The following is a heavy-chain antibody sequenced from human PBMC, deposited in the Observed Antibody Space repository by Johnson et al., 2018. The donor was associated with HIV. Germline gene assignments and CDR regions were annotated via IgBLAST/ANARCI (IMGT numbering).Heavy chain of an antibody. D-gene: IGHD2-21*01. CDR1: GFTFSSYA. CDR3: AKDFVTHGAFDI. J-gene: IGHJ3*02. CDR2: ISYDGSNK. V-gene: IGHV3-30-3*01. Sequence: QVQLVASGGAVVQPGRSLRLSCAASGFTFSSYAMHWVRQAPGKGLEWVAVISYDGSNKYYADSVKGRFTISRDNSKNTLYLQMNSLRAEDTAVYYCAKDFVTHGAFDIWGQGTMVTVSS.